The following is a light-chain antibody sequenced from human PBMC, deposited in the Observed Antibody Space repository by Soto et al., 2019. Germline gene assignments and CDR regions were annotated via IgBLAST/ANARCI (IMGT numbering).Light chain of an antibody. CDR1: QTISSN. J-gene: IGKJ2*01. CDR3: QQYHNWPPQYT. V-gene: IGKV3-15*01. CDR2: GAS. Sequence: EIVMTQSPATLSVSPGERATLSCRASQTISSNLAWYQQKPGQAPRLLIPGASTRATGVPARFSGSGSGTEFTLTISSLQSEDLAGDYCQQYHNWPPQYTFGQGTKLQIK.